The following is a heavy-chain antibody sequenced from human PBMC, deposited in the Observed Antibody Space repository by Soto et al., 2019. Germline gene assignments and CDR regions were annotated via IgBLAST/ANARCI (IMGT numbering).Heavy chain of an antibody. Sequence: PGESLKISCKGSGYSFTSYWISWVRQMPGKGLEWMGRIDPSDSYTNYSPSFQGHVTISADKSISTAYLQWSSLKASGTAMYYCARRIFLTEGYCSGGSCYAFDYWGQGTLVTVSS. V-gene: IGHV5-10-1*01. CDR3: ARRIFLTEGYCSGGSCYAFDY. CDR2: IDPSDSYT. D-gene: IGHD2-15*01. J-gene: IGHJ4*02. CDR1: GYSFTSYW.